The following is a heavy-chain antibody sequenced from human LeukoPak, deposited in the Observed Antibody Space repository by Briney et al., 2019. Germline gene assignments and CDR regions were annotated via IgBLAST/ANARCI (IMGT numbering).Heavy chain of an antibody. D-gene: IGHD5-18*01. CDR2: IIPIFGTA. J-gene: IGHJ5*02. V-gene: IGHV1-69*13. CDR1: GGTFSSYA. CDR3: ARDRGGGTAMVRWFDP. Sequence: ASVKVSCKASGGTFSSYAISWVRQAPGQGLEWMGGIIPIFGTANYAQKFQGRVTITADESTSTAYMELRSLRSDDTAVYYCARDRGGGTAMVRWFDPWGQGTLVTVSS.